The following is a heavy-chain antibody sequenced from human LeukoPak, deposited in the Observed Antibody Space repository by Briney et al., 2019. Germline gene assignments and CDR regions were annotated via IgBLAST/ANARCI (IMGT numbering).Heavy chain of an antibody. CDR3: ARVYSTNYYGSGDRPFLFDY. J-gene: IGHJ4*02. CDR2: ISTDCGNT. CDR1: GYTFTSYG. Sequence: GSVKVSCAASGYTFTSYGFSWVRQAPGQGLEWMGWISTDCGNTNYAQKLQDRVTMTTDTSTSTAYMELTSLRSDDTAVYYCARVYSTNYYGSGDRPFLFDYWGQGTVVTVSS. V-gene: IGHV1-18*01. D-gene: IGHD3-10*01.